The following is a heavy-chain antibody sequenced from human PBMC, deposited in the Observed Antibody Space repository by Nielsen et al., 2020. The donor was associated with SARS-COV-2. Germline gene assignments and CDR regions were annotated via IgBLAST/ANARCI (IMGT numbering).Heavy chain of an antibody. CDR2: ISYDGSNK. J-gene: IGHJ4*02. D-gene: IGHD3-10*02. Sequence: GESLKISCAASGFTFSSYGMHWVRQAPGKGLEWVAVISYDGSNKYYADSVKGRFTISRDNSKNTLYLQMNSLRAEDTAVYYCAKEGRRDVLDYWDQGTLVTVSS. CDR3: AKEGRRDVLDY. CDR1: GFTFSSYG. V-gene: IGHV3-30*18.